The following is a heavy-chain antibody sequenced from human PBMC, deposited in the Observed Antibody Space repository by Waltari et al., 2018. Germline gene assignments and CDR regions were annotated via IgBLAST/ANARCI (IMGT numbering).Heavy chain of an antibody. J-gene: IGHJ4*02. CDR1: GFTFSSYA. D-gene: IGHD6-19*01. CDR2: ISGSGGST. Sequence: EVQLVESGGGLVQPGGSLRLSCAASGFTFSSYAMSWVRQAPGKGLEWVSAISGSGGSTYYADSEKGRFTISRDNSKNTLYLQMNSLRAEDTAVYYCASSGTKGYYFDYWGQGTLVTVSS. V-gene: IGHV3-23*04. CDR3: ASSGTKGYYFDY.